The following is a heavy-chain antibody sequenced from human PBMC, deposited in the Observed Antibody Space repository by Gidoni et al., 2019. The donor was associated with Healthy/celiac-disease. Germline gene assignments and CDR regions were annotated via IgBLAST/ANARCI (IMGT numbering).Heavy chain of an antibody. J-gene: IGHJ3*02. CDR1: SYA. CDR2: ISGSGGST. V-gene: IGHV3-23*01. CDR3: AKETRATGAFDI. Sequence: SYAMSWVRQAPGKGLEWVSAISGSGGSTYHADSVKGRFTIARDNSKNTLYLQMNSLRAEDTAVYYCAKETRATGAFDIWGQGTMVTVSS.